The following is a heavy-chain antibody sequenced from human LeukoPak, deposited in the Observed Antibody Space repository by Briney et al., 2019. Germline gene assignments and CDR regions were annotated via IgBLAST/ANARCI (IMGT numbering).Heavy chain of an antibody. V-gene: IGHV3-23*01. CDR2: ISGSGGST. D-gene: IGHD6-13*01. Sequence: GGSLRLSCAASGFTFSSYGMSWVRQAPGKGLEWVSAISGSGGSTYYADSVKGRFTISRDNSKNTLYLQMNSLRAEDTAVYYCARDRASSSWPNYFDYWGQGTLVTVSS. J-gene: IGHJ4*02. CDR1: GFTFSSYG. CDR3: ARDRASSSWPNYFDY.